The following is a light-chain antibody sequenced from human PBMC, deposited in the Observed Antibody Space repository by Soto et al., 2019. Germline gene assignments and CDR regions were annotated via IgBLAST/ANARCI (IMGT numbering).Light chain of an antibody. CDR2: DAS. Sequence: EIVLTQSPATLSLSPGERATLSCRASQSVSSYLAWYQQKPGQAPRLLIYDASNRATGIPARFSGSGSGTDFTLTISSLETEDFAVYYCQQRSNWLFTFGHGTKVDSK. CDR3: QQRSNWLFT. CDR1: QSVSSY. J-gene: IGKJ3*01. V-gene: IGKV3-11*01.